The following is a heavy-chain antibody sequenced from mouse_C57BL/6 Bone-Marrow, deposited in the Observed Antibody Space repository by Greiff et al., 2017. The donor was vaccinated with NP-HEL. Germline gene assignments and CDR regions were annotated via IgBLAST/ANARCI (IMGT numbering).Heavy chain of an antibody. J-gene: IGHJ2*01. V-gene: IGHV1-78*01. D-gene: IGHD1-1*01. CDR3: ARNSDYYGSSPYYFDY. CDR1: GYTFTDHT. CDR2: IYPRDGST. Sequence: VKLMESDAELVKPGASVKISCKVSGYTFTDHTIHWMKQRPEQGLEWIGYIYPRDGSTKYNEKFKGKATLTADKSSSTAYMQLNSLTSEDSAVYFCARNSDYYGSSPYYFDYWGQGTTLTVSS.